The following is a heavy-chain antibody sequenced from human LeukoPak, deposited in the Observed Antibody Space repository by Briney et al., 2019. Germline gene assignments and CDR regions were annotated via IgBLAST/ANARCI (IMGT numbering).Heavy chain of an antibody. CDR1: GYSFTTYW. J-gene: IGHJ6*02. CDR2: IYPGDSDI. Sequence: GESLKISCKASGYSFTTYWIGWVRQMPGKGLEWMGIIYPGDSDITYSPSFQGQVTISADKSISTAYLQWSSLKASDTAIYYCARRQASCTNGVCYILYDMDVWGQGTTVTVSS. V-gene: IGHV5-51*01. D-gene: IGHD2-8*01. CDR3: ARRQASCTNGVCYILYDMDV.